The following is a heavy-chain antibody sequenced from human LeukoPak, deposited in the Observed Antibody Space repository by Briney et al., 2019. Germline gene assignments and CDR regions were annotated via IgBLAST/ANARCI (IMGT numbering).Heavy chain of an antibody. J-gene: IGHJ4*02. CDR3: ASLVVAATGGYFDY. CDR1: GYTFTSYG. Sequence: ASVKVSCKASGYTFTSYGISWVRQAPGQGLEWMRWISAYNGNTNYAQKLQGRVTMTTDTSTSTAYMELRSLRSDDTAVYYCASLVVAATGGYFDYWGQGTLVTVSS. D-gene: IGHD2-15*01. V-gene: IGHV1-18*01. CDR2: ISAYNGNT.